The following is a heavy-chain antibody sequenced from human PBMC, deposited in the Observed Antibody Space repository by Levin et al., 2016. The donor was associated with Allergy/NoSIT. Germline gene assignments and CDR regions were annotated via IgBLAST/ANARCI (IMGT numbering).Heavy chain of an antibody. CDR2: VNSGGS. V-gene: IGHV3-23*01. CDR3: AKGYDRYNWYFGAY. Sequence: WIRQPPGKGLEWVSAVNSGGSYYGDAVKGRFTISRDDSKNTLYLQMNSLRVEDTAVYYCAKGYDRYNWYFGAYWGQGTLVTVSS. J-gene: IGHJ4*02. D-gene: IGHD1-20*01.